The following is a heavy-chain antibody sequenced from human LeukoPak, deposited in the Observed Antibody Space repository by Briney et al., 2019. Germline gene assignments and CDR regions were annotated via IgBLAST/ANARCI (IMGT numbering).Heavy chain of an antibody. CDR1: GFTFDEYG. CDR3: ARRCIDYYGSGSYFGNNWFDP. CDR2: INWNGGST. Sequence: GGSLRLSCAASGFTFDEYGMSWVRQAPGKGLEGVSGINWNGGSTDYADSVKGRFTISRDNAKNSLYLQMNSLRAEDTALYYCARRCIDYYGSGSYFGNNWFDPWGQGTLVTVSS. J-gene: IGHJ5*02. D-gene: IGHD3-10*01. V-gene: IGHV3-20*04.